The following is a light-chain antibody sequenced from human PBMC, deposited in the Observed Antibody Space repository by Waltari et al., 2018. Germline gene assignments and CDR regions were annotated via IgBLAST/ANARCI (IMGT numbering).Light chain of an antibody. CDR3: QQYCSVPPT. CDR2: WAS. Sequence: DIVMTQSPDSLAVSLGERATINCKSSQSVLYSTNNKNYLAWFQQKPGQPPRLLIYWASTRESVVPDRFSGRWSGTDFTLTISSLQAEDVAVYYCQQYCSVPPTFGQGTRVEIK. V-gene: IGKV4-1*01. CDR1: QSVLYSTNNKNY. J-gene: IGKJ1*01.